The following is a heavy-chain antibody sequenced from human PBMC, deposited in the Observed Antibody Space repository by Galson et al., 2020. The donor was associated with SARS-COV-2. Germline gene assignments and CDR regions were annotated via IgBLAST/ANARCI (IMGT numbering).Heavy chain of an antibody. J-gene: IGHJ4*02. Sequence: GESLKISCAASGFTFSNAWMSWVRQAPGKGLEWVGRIKSKTDGGTTDYAAPVKGRFTISRDDSKNTLYLQMNSLKTEDTAVYYCTTAAPSEADYWGQGTLVTVSS. D-gene: IGHD3-10*01. CDR2: IKSKTDGGTT. V-gene: IGHV3-15*01. CDR1: GFTFSNAW. CDR3: TTAAPSEADY.